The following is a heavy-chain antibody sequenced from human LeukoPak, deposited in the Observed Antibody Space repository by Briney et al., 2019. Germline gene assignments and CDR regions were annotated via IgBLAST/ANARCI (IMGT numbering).Heavy chain of an antibody. CDR2: TYYRSKWYN. V-gene: IGHV6-1*01. Sequence: SQTLSLTCAISGDIVSSNSAAWNWIRQSPSRGLEWLGRTYYRSKWYNDYAVSVKSRITINPDTSKNQFSLQLNSVTPEDTAVYYCARDLVGRAAAGKNYYYYMDVWGKGTTVTVSS. D-gene: IGHD6-13*01. J-gene: IGHJ6*03. CDR3: ARDLVGRAAAGKNYYYYMDV. CDR1: GDIVSSNSAA.